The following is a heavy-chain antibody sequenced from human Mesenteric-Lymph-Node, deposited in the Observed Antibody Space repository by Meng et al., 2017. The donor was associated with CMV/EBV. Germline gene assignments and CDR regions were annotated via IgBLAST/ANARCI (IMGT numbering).Heavy chain of an antibody. CDR2: ISGSSPDM. J-gene: IGHJ4*02. V-gene: IGHV3-21*01. Sequence: GESLKISCAGSGFTLSTYGMNWVRQAPGKGLEWVSSISGSSPDMYYADSVKGRFTISRDNAKTLLYLQMTSLRAEDTAVYYCARVNLPNYYDSSGLPVDYWGQGTLVTVSS. D-gene: IGHD3-22*01. CDR3: ARVNLPNYYDSSGLPVDY. CDR1: GFTLSTYG.